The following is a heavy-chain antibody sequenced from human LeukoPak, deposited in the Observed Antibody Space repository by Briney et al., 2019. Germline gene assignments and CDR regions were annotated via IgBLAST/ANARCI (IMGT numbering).Heavy chain of an antibody. J-gene: IGHJ4*02. CDR2: IKQDGSEK. CDR1: GFTFSSQW. Sequence: GGSLRLSCAASGFTFSSQWMSWVRQAPGKGLEWVATIKQDGSEKYYVDSVKGRFTISRDNAQNSLFLQINSLRAEDSAVYYCARGRFTLFWGQGTLVTASS. V-gene: IGHV3-7*01. D-gene: IGHD2-21*01. CDR3: ARGRFTLF.